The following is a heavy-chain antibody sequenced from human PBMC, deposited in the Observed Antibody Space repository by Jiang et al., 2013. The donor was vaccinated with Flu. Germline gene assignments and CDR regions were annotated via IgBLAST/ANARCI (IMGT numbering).Heavy chain of an antibody. Sequence: VSSNSAAWNWIRQSPSRGLEWLGRTYYRSKWYNDYAVSVKSRITINPDTSKNQFSLQLNSVTPEDTAVYYCARDPLGRPFWSGHQPPYYYYYYYGMDVWGQGTTVTVSS. J-gene: IGHJ6*02. D-gene: IGHD3-3*01. V-gene: IGHV6-1*01. CDR1: VSSNSAA. CDR3: ARDPLGRPFWSGHQPPYYYYYYYGMDV. CDR2: TYYRSKWYN.